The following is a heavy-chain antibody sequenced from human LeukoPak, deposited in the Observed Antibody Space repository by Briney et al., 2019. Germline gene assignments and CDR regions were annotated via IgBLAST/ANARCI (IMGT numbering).Heavy chain of an antibody. CDR3: ARLDSGSYYPYYYYYMDV. J-gene: IGHJ6*03. CDR1: GGSISSSSYY. Sequence: SETLSLTCTVSGGSISSSSYYWGWIRQPPGKGLEWIGSIYYSGSTYYNPSLKSRVTISVDTSKNQFSLKLSSVTAADTAVYYCARLDSGSYYPYYYYYMDVWGKGTTVTVSS. D-gene: IGHD3-10*01. V-gene: IGHV4-39*07. CDR2: IYYSGST.